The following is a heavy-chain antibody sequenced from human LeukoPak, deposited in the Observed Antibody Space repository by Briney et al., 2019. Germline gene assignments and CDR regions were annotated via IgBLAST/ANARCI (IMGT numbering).Heavy chain of an antibody. Sequence: AGGSLRLSCAASGFTFSSYGMHWVRQAPGKGLEWVAVISYGGSNTYYADSVKGRFTISRDNSKNMLYLQMNSLRAEDTAVYYCAKPYYYGSRSYMDYWGQGTLVTVSS. CDR3: AKPYYYGSRSYMDY. J-gene: IGHJ4*02. CDR2: ISYGGSNT. V-gene: IGHV3-30*18. D-gene: IGHD3-10*01. CDR1: GFTFSSYG.